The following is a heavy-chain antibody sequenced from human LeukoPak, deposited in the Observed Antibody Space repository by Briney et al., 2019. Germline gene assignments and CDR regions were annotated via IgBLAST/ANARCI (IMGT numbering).Heavy chain of an antibody. Sequence: SETLSLTCAVSGGSISSSNWWSWVRQPPGKGLEWIGEIYHSGSTNYNPSLKSRVTISVDKSKNQFSLKLSSVTAADTAVYYCARAGTMVRGVINLWGQGTLVTVP. V-gene: IGHV4-4*02. D-gene: IGHD3-10*01. CDR1: GGSISSSNW. J-gene: IGHJ5*02. CDR2: IYHSGST. CDR3: ARAGTMVRGVINL.